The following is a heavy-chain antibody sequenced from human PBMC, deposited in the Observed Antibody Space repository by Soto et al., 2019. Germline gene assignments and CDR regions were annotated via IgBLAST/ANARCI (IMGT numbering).Heavy chain of an antibody. V-gene: IGHV1-18*01. CDR1: GYTFTSYG. Sequence: ASVKVSCKASGYTFTSYGISWVRQAPGQGLEWMGWISAYNGNTNYAQKLQGRVTMTTDTSTSTAYMELRSLRSDDTAVYYCARHHHSRSRWFYSFDKWGQGTLLTVSS. D-gene: IGHD6-13*01. CDR2: ISAYNGNT. CDR3: ARHHHSRSRWFYSFDK. J-gene: IGHJ4*02.